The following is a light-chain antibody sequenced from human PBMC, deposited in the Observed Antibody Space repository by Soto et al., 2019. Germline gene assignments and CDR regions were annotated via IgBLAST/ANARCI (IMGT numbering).Light chain of an antibody. Sequence: QSALTQPPSVSEAPGQRVTISCSGRTSNIGTNAVNWYQQLPGKAPKLLIYYDDLLPSRVSDRFSASKSGTSASLAISGLQSEDEADYYCATWDDSLNAVVFGGGTKLTVL. CDR2: YDD. J-gene: IGLJ2*01. V-gene: IGLV1-36*01. CDR1: TSNIGTNA. CDR3: ATWDDSLNAVV.